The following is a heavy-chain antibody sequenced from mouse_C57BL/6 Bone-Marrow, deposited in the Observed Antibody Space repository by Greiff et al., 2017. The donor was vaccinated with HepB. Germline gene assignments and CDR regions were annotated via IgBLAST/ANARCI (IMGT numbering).Heavy chain of an antibody. CDR2: ISYSGST. J-gene: IGHJ4*01. CDR3: ARFPYGSSSWYAMDY. V-gene: IGHV3-8*01. CDR1: GYSITSDY. D-gene: IGHD1-1*01. Sequence: VQLKESGPGLAKPSQPLSLTCSVTGYSITSDYWNWIRKFPGNKLEYMGYISYSGSTYYNPSLKSRISITRDTSKNQYYLQLNSVTTEDTATYYCARFPYGSSSWYAMDYWGQGTSVTVSS.